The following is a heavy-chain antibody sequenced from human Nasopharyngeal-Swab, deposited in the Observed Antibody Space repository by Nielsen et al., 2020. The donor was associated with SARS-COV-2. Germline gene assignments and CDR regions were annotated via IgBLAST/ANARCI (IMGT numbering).Heavy chain of an antibody. CDR1: GYTLTELS. J-gene: IGHJ5*02. D-gene: IGHD6-13*01. V-gene: IGHV1-24*01. Sequence: ASVKVSCKVSGYTLTELSMHWVRQAPGKGLEWMGGFDPEDGETIYAQKFQGRVTITEDTSTDTAYMELSSLRSEDTAVYYCATTAAAAGTSWFDPWGQGTLVTVSS. CDR2: FDPEDGET. CDR3: ATTAAAAGTSWFDP.